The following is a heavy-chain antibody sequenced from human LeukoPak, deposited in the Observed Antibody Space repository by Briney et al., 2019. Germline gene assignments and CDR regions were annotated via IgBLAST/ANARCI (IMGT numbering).Heavy chain of an antibody. CDR2: INHSGST. CDR3: AREGDAFDI. Sequence: SETLSLTCAVYGGSFSGYYWSWIRQPPGKGLEWIGEINHSGSTNYNPSLKSRLTISVDTSKNQFSLKLSSVTAADTAVYYCAREGDAFDIWGQGTMVTVSS. V-gene: IGHV4-34*01. J-gene: IGHJ3*02. CDR1: GGSFSGYY.